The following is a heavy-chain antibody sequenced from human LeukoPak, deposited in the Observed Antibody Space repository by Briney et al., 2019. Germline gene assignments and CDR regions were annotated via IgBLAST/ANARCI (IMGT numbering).Heavy chain of an antibody. V-gene: IGHV1-46*01. CDR1: GYTFTSYY. CDR2: INPSGGST. CDR3: AREYRGMDV. J-gene: IGHJ6*02. Sequence: GASVKVSCKASGYTFTSYYMHWVRQAPGQGLEWMGIINPSGGSTSYAQKYQARVTMTRDTSTRTVYTELSSLRSEDTAVYYCAREYRGMDVWGQGTTVTASS. D-gene: IGHD3-16*02.